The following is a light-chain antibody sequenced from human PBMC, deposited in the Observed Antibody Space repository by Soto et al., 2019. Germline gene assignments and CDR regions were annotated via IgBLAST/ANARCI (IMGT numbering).Light chain of an antibody. Sequence: QSALTQPASVSGSPGQSITISCTGTSSDVGSYNLVSWYQQHPGKAPKLMIYEGSKRPSGVSNRFSGSKSGNTASLTISGLPAEDGADYYCCSYAGSSFVVFGGGTKLTVL. CDR3: CSYAGSSFVV. CDR2: EGS. J-gene: IGLJ2*01. CDR1: SSDVGSYNL. V-gene: IGLV2-23*01.